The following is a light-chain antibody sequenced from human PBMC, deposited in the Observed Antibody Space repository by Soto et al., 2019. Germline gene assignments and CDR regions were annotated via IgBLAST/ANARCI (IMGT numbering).Light chain of an antibody. CDR1: QSISNW. CDR2: KAS. CDR3: QRYNTYSQT. V-gene: IGKV1-5*03. J-gene: IGKJ2*01. Sequence: DIQMTQSPSTLSASVGDRVTITCRASQSISNWLAWYQQKPGKAPKLLIYKASILESGVPSRFSGSGSGTEFTLTISSLQPDDFATYYCQRYNTYSQTFGQGTKLEIK.